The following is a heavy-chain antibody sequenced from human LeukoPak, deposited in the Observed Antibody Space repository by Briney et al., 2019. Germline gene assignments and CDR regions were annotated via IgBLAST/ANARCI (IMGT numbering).Heavy chain of an antibody. V-gene: IGHV3-7*05. D-gene: IGHD1-26*01. J-gene: IGHJ4*02. CDR2: IKEDGSEK. CDR1: GFTFSSYS. CDR3: VRSGGY. Sequence: GGSLRLSCAASGFTFSSYSMNWVRQAPGKGLEWVANIKEDGSEKYYVDSVKGRFTISRDNAKNSLCLQMNSLRAEDTAIYYCVRSGGYWGQGTLVTVYS.